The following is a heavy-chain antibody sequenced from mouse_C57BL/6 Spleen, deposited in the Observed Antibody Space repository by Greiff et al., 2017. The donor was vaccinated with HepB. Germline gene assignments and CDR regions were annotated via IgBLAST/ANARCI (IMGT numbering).Heavy chain of an antibody. CDR3: ARSRDYGPSGGFAY. D-gene: IGHD1-2*01. V-gene: IGHV1-64*01. CDR2: IHPNSGST. CDR1: GYTFTSYW. Sequence: QVQLQQPGAELVKPGASVKLSCKASGYTFTSYWMHWVKQRPGQGLEWIGMIHPNSGSTNYNEKFKSKATLTVDKSSSTAYMQLSSLTSEDSAVYYCARSRDYGPSGGFAYWGQGTLVTVSA. J-gene: IGHJ3*01.